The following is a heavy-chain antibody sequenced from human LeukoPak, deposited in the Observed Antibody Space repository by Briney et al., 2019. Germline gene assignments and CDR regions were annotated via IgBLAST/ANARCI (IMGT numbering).Heavy chain of an antibody. CDR2: INQDGSIK. CDR1: RFTFSNYW. Sequence: GGSLRLSCAASRFTFSNYWMSWVRQAPGKGLEWVANINQDGSIKYYVDSVKGRFTISRDNAKNSLYLQMNSLRAEDTAVYYCAQLFYYYYYMDVCGNGTTVTVSS. CDR3: AQLFYYYYYMDV. J-gene: IGHJ6*03. V-gene: IGHV3-7*01. D-gene: IGHD1-1*01.